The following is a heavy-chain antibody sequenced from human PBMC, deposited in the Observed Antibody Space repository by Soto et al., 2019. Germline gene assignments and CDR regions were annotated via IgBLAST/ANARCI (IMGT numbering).Heavy chain of an antibody. J-gene: IGHJ6*02. Sequence: SETLSLTCTFSGGSISSGGYYWSWIRQHPGKGLEWIGYIYYSGSTYYNPSLKSRVTISVDTSKNQFSLKLSSVTAADTAVYYCARDHITGTEVGMDVWGQGTTVTV. CDR3: ARDHITGTEVGMDV. CDR2: IYYSGST. V-gene: IGHV4-31*02. D-gene: IGHD1-20*01. CDR1: GGSISSGGYY.